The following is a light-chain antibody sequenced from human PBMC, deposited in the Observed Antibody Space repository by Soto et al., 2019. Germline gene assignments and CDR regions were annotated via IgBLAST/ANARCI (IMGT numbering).Light chain of an antibody. CDR1: SSNIGNNY. CDR2: DNN. CDR3: GTWDSSLSVNYV. Sequence: QSVLTQPPSVSSAPGEKVTISCSGSSSNIGNNYVSWYKQLPGTAPKLLIYDNNKRPSGIPDRFCGSKSGTSATLGITGLQTGDEADYYCGTWDSSLSVNYVFGTWTKVTVL. V-gene: IGLV1-51*01. J-gene: IGLJ1*01.